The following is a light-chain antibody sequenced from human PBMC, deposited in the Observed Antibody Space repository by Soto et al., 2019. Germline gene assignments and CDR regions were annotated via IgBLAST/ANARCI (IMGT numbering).Light chain of an antibody. CDR1: QSVGSY. CDR3: QQYDNWPLT. V-gene: IGKV3D-15*01. Sequence: EIVMTQSPPTLSVSPGERVTLSCRASQSVGSYLAWYQQSPGQAPRLLIFGASTRATGIPARFSGSGSGTDFTLTISSLQSEDFGVYFCQQYDNWPLTFGGGTKVEIK. CDR2: GAS. J-gene: IGKJ4*01.